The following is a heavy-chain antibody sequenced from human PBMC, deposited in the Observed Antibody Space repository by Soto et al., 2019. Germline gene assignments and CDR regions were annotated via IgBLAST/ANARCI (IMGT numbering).Heavy chain of an antibody. D-gene: IGHD1-26*01. Sequence: GGSLRLSCAASGFTFNSYGMHWVRQGPGNGLEWVAFISYDSTKTYYADSVRGRFTISRDNSNSALYVQMNSLTGEDTAVYYCARTRSAWSDFHYYSLDVWGQGTTVTVSS. CDR2: ISYDSTKT. V-gene: IGHV3-30*03. J-gene: IGHJ6*02. CDR3: ARTRSAWSDFHYYSLDV. CDR1: GFTFNSYG.